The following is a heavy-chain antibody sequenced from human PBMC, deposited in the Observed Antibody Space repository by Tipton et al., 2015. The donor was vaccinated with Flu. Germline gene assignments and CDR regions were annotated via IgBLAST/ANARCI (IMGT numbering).Heavy chain of an antibody. CDR3: ARPLIQHVDDGLDI. J-gene: IGHJ3*02. D-gene: IGHD3-16*01. CDR2: IYPDDSDT. V-gene: IGHV5-51*03. CDR1: GYTFSDYW. Sequence: QLVQSGAEVKKPGESLKISCKASGYTFSDYWIGWVRQKPGRGLEWMGFIYPDDSDTRYSPSIQGQVTISADKSISTAYLQWSSLKASDTAIYYCARPLIQHVDDGLDIWGQGTMVTVSS.